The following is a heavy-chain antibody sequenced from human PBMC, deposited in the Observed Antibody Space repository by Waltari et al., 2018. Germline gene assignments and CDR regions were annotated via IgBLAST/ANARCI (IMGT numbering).Heavy chain of an antibody. D-gene: IGHD2-2*01. Sequence: EVQLVESGGGLVQPGGSLRLSCEASGFPYSSYWMNWVRQAPGKGLEWVANITQDGSERYYVDSVKGRFTISRDNAKNSLYLHMTSLRAEDTAVYYCASRYCSIAACYAASYLAFDIWGQGTMVAVSS. V-gene: IGHV3-7*02. CDR1: GFPYSSYW. J-gene: IGHJ3*02. CDR3: ASRYCSIAACYAASYLAFDI. CDR2: ITQDGSER.